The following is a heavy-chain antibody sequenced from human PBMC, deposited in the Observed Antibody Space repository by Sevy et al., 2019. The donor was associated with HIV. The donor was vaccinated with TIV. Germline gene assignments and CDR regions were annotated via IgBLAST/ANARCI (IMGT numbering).Heavy chain of an antibody. J-gene: IGHJ4*02. CDR3: ATDIVVGRDY. D-gene: IGHD2-2*01. CDR1: GHTLSVLS. V-gene: IGHV1-24*01. CDR2: FDEDGET. Sequence: ASVKVSCKVSGHTLSVLSIHWVRQAPGKGFEWMGGFDEDGETLYAQKFQGRLTMTEDTSTDTRYMELGSLGSEDTAVYYCATDIVVGRDYWGQGTLVTVSS.